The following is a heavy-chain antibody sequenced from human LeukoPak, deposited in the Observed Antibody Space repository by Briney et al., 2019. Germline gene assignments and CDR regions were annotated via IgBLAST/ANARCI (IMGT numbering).Heavy chain of an antibody. J-gene: IGHJ6*03. Sequence: SETLSLTCAVYGGSFSGYYWSWIRQPPGKGLEWIGEINHSGRTNYNPSLKSRVTISVDTSKNQFSLKLSSVTAADTAVYYCARHGYCSGGSCPYYYYMDVWGKGTTVTISS. D-gene: IGHD2-15*01. CDR2: INHSGRT. CDR1: GGSFSGYY. V-gene: IGHV4-34*01. CDR3: ARHGYCSGGSCPYYYYMDV.